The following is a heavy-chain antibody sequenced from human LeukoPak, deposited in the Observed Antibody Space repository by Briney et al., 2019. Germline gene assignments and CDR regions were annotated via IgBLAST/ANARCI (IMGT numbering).Heavy chain of an antibody. D-gene: IGHD3-3*01. CDR2: ISASLTYI. J-gene: IGHJ5*02. Sequence: GGSLRLSCATSGFAFISSGMAWVRQAPGKGLEWVASISASLTYIYYAESMKGRFTISRDNARNSLFLQLDSLRADDTAVYYCARGPEFDSWCGLKYTYFDPWGQGTLVTVSS. CDR3: ARGPEFDSWCGLKYTYFDP. V-gene: IGHV3-21*01. CDR1: GFAFISSG.